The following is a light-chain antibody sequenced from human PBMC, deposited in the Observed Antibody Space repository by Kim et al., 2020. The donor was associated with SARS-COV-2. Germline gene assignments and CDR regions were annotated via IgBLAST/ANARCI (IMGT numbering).Light chain of an antibody. CDR3: QTWGTGIQV. J-gene: IGLJ3*02. V-gene: IGLV4-69*02. CDR1: SGHSSYA. Sequence: ASPKLTRRLSSGHSSYAIAWHQQQPGKGPGYLMKIRSAGSHSRGEGIPNGFSGASSGAERYRTISSRKSGDVADYSCQTWGTGIQVLGGGTQLTVL. CDR2: IRSAGSH.